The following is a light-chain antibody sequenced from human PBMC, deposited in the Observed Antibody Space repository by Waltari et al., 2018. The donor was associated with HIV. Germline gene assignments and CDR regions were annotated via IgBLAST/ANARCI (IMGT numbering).Light chain of an antibody. V-gene: IGLV3-1*01. J-gene: IGLJ2*01. CDR3: QAWDSSTVL. Sequence: SHELTQPPSVSVSPGQTASITSSGDSLGDKYASWYQKKPGQSPVLVIYQDDKRPSGIPERFSGSNSGNTATLTITGTQAMDEADYYCQAWDSSTVLFGGGTKLTVL. CDR1: SLGDKY. CDR2: QDD.